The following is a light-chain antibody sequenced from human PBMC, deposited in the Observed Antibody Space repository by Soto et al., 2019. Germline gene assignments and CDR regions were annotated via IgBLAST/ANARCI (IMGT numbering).Light chain of an antibody. Sequence: IVMTQSPDTLSASPGERATLSCRASQSVSSNLAWYQQKPGQAPRLLIYGASTRATGIPARISGSGSGTEFTLTITSLQSEDFAVYYCQQYNKWRTFGQGTKVDI. CDR3: QQYNKWRT. CDR1: QSVSSN. CDR2: GAS. V-gene: IGKV3-15*01. J-gene: IGKJ1*01.